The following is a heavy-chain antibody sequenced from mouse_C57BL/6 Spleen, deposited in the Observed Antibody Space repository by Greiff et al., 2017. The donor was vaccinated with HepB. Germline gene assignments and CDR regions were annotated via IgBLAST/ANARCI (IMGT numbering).Heavy chain of an antibody. Sequence: EVKLVESGPVLVKPGASVKMSCKASGYTFTDYYMNWVKQSHGKSLEWIGVINPYNGGTSYNQKFKGKATLTVDKSSSTAYMELNSLTSEDSAVYYCARDYSNYLDYWGQGTTLTVSS. CDR2: INPYNGGT. V-gene: IGHV1-19*01. CDR1: GYTFTDYY. CDR3: ARDYSNYLDY. D-gene: IGHD2-5*01. J-gene: IGHJ2*01.